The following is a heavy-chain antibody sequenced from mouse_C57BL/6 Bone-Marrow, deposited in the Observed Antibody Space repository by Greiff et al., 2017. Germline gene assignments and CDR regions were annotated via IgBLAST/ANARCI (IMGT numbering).Heavy chain of an antibody. J-gene: IGHJ1*03. V-gene: IGHV5-2*01. Sequence: EVQLVESGGGLVQPGESLKLSCESNEYEFPSHDMSWVRTTPEKRLELVAAINSDGGSTYYPDTMERRFIISRDNTKKTRYLQMSSLRSEDTALYYCARLSTASDWYFDVWGTGTTVTVSS. CDR2: INSDGGST. D-gene: IGHD1-2*01. CDR1: EYEFPSHD. CDR3: ARLSTASDWYFDV.